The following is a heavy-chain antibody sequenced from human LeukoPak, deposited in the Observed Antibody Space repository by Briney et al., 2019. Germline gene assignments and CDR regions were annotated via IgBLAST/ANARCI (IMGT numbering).Heavy chain of an antibody. J-gene: IGHJ6*03. CDR3: ARDTYSSSWSNYYYYYYMDV. CDR2: INPNSGGT. D-gene: IGHD6-13*01. Sequence: ASVKVSCKASGYTFTGYYIHWVRQAPGQGLEWMGWINPNSGGTNYAQKFQGRVTMTRDTSISTAYMELRSLRSDDTAVYYCARDTYSSSWSNYYYYYYMDVWGKGTTVTISS. CDR1: GYTFTGYY. V-gene: IGHV1-2*02.